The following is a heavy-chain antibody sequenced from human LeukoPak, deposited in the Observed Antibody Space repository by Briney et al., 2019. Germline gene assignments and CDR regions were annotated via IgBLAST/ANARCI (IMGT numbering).Heavy chain of an antibody. CDR3: ARDLEYFDY. V-gene: IGHV3-48*03. CDR2: ISSSGSTI. CDR1: GFTFSSYE. Sequence: PGGSLRLSCAASGFTFSSYEMDWVRQAPGKGLEWVSYISSSGSTIYYADSVKGRFTISRDNAKNSLYLQMNSLRAEDTAVYYCARDLEYFDYWGQGTLVTVSS. J-gene: IGHJ4*02.